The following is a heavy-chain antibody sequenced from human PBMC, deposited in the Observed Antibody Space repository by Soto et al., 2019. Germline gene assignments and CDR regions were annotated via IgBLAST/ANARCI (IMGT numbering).Heavy chain of an antibody. D-gene: IGHD3-22*01. CDR1: GFTFSSYS. CDR2: ISSSSSYI. Sequence: PGGSLRLSCAASGFTFSSYSMNWVRQAPGKGLEWVSSISSSSSYIYYADSVKGRFTISRDNAKNSLYLQMNSLRAEDTAVYYCARGSIPRDSSGYLSFRSAYYYYGMDVWGEGATVTVSS. J-gene: IGHJ6*01. CDR3: ARGSIPRDSSGYLSFRSAYYYYGMDV. V-gene: IGHV3-21*01.